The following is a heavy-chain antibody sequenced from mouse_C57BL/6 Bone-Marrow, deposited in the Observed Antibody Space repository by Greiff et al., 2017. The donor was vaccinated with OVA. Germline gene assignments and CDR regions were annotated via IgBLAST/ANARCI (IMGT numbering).Heavy chain of an antibody. J-gene: IGHJ2*01. CDR1: GFTFSDYG. CDR3: ARWLLPFYFDY. Sequence: EVMLVESGGGLVKPGGSLKLSCAASGFTFSDYGMHWVRQSPEKGLEWVAYISSGSSTIYYADTVKGRFTISRDNAKNTLFLQMTSLRSEDTAMYYCARWLLPFYFDYWGQGTTLTVSS. V-gene: IGHV5-17*01. D-gene: IGHD2-3*01. CDR2: ISSGSSTI.